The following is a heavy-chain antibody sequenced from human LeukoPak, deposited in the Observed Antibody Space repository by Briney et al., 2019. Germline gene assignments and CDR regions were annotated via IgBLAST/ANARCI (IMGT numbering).Heavy chain of an antibody. Sequence: PGGSLRLSCAASGFTFSSYAMSWVRQAPGKGLERVSTINDNGVNTYYAHSVKGRFTISRDNSKNTLYLQLNSLRAEDTAFYYCAKDPSDLGASGSYNYFDYWGQGTLVTVSS. J-gene: IGHJ4*02. CDR2: INDNGVNT. CDR3: AKDPSDLGASGSYNYFDY. D-gene: IGHD3-10*01. V-gene: IGHV3-23*01. CDR1: GFTFSSYA.